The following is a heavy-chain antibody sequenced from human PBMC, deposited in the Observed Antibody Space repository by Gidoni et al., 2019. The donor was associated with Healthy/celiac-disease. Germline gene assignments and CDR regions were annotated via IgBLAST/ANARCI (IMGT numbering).Heavy chain of an antibody. CDR2: IYYSGST. J-gene: IGHJ4*02. CDR3: ARGYSSSWYVIDY. V-gene: IGHV4-59*01. D-gene: IGHD6-13*01. CDR1: VGSFSSYY. Sequence: QVQLQESGPGLVKPSETLSLTCTVSVGSFSSYYWRWIRQPPGKGLEWIGYIYYSGSTNYNPSLKSRVTISVDTSKNQFSLKLSSVTAADTAVYYCARGYSSSWYVIDYWGQGTLVTVSS.